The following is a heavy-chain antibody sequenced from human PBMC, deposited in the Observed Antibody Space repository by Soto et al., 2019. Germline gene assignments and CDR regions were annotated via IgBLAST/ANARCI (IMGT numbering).Heavy chain of an antibody. V-gene: IGHV3-9*01. Sequence: EVQVVESGGGLVQPGRSLRLSCAASGFSFDDYAMHWVRQAPGKGLEWVSGISWNSGTIGYADSMKGRFTISRDNAKNSLYLQMNSLRAEDTALYYCAKSTGGTANGMGVWGQGTTVTASS. D-gene: IGHD2-8*02. J-gene: IGHJ6*02. CDR3: AKSTGGTANGMGV. CDR2: ISWNSGTI. CDR1: GFSFDDYA.